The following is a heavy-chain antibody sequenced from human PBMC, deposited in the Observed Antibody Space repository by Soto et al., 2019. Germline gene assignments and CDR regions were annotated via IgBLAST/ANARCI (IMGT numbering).Heavy chain of an antibody. CDR3: ARRAPNCGGDCFLDY. CDR1: GGSITSSDCY. CDR2: IYYSGST. J-gene: IGHJ4*02. V-gene: IGHV4-39*01. Sequence: QLQLQESGPGLVKPSETLSLTCTVSGGSITSSDCYWGWIRQPPGKGLEWIGNIYYSGSTHYSPSLTSRVPIAVAAPKNQFPLKLSAVTAADTAVYDCARRAPNCGGDCFLDYWGQGTPVTVSS. D-gene: IGHD2-21*02.